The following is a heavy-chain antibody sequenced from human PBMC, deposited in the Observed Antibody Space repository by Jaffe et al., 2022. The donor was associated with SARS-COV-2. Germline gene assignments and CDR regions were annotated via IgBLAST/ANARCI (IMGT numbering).Heavy chain of an antibody. CDR1: GFSLSIYT. J-gene: IGHJ3*01. V-gene: IGHV3-23*04. Sequence: EVQLVESGGGLGHPGGSLRLSCAASGFSLSIYTMTWVRQTPGKGLEWVSSISGRDGSTFYADSVKGRFTISRDISKDTVYLQMSSLGGEDTAVYFCAKDALIATAGGVGAFDVWGRGTMVSVSS. CDR3: AKDALIATAGGVGAFDV. CDR2: ISGRDGST. D-gene: IGHD6-13*01.